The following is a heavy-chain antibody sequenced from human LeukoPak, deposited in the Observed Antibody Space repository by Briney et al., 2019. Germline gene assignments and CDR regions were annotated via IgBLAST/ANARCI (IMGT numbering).Heavy chain of an antibody. J-gene: IGHJ6*02. Sequence: PGGSLRLSCAASGFSLSGYRMHWVRQAPGKGLVWVSRISPEGSGTTYADSVKGRFTISRDNSKNTLYLQMNSLRDEDAAVYHCTRVQPGRSGLMDLWGRGTTVTVSS. CDR2: ISPEGSGT. CDR1: GFSLSGYR. CDR3: TRVQPGRSGLMDL. V-gene: IGHV3-74*01. D-gene: IGHD2-8*02.